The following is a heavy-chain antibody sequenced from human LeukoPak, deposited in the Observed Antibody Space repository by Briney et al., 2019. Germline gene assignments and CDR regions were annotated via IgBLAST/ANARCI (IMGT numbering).Heavy chain of an antibody. V-gene: IGHV1-2*02. J-gene: IGHJ4*02. CDR3: SRGSGISYGGIDY. CDR2: IHPKSGDT. CDR1: GYTFSGYY. Sequence: ASVKVSCKASGYTFSGYYLHWVRQAPGQGLEWMGWIHPKSGDTKYAPKFLGRVTSTRDTSATIVYMDLTWLTSDDTAVYYCSRGSGISYGGIDYWGQGTLVTVSS. D-gene: IGHD5-18*01.